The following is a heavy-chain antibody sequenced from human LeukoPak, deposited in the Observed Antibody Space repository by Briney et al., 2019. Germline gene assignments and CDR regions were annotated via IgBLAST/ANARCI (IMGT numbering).Heavy chain of an antibody. CDR2: MNPNSGNT. V-gene: IGHV1-8*01. Sequence: GASVKVSCKASGYTFTSYDINWVRQATGQGLEWMGWMNPNSGNTGYAQKFQGRVTMTRDTSISTAYMELSSLRSEDTAVYYCARVGTYGSGRSSYYMDVWGKGTTVTVSS. CDR1: GYTFTSYD. J-gene: IGHJ6*03. CDR3: ARVGTYGSGRSSYYMDV. D-gene: IGHD3-10*01.